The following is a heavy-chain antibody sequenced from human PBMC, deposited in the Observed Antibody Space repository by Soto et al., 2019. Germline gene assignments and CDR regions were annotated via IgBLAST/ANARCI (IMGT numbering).Heavy chain of an antibody. CDR3: ARHPLFGVVIMGAFDI. CDR2: IIPIFGTA. Sequence: QVQLVQSGAEVKKPGSSVKVSCKASGGTFSSYAISWVRQAPGQGLEWMGGIIPIFGTANYAQKFQGRVTITADESTSTAYMELSSLRSEDTGVYYCARHPLFGVVIMGAFDIWGQGTMVTVSS. D-gene: IGHD3-3*01. J-gene: IGHJ3*02. V-gene: IGHV1-69*01. CDR1: GGTFSSYA.